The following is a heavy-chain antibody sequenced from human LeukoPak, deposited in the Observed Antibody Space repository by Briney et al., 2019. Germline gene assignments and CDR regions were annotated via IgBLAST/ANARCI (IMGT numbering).Heavy chain of an antibody. V-gene: IGHV4-31*03. Sequence: PSETLSLTCTVSGGSISSGGYYWSWIRQHPGKGLEWIVYIYYSGNTYYNPSLKSRVTISVDTYKNQFSLKLSSVTAADKAVYYCENFADYGDYVYYFDYWGQGTPVTVSS. D-gene: IGHD4-17*01. CDR2: IYYSGNT. J-gene: IGHJ4*02. CDR1: GGSISSGGYY. CDR3: ENFADYGDYVYYFDY.